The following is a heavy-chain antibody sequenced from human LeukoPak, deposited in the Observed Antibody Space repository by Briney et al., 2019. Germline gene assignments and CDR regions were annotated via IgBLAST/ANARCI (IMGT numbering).Heavy chain of an antibody. Sequence: GGSLRPSCAASGFTFSDSYMSWFRQPPGRGLEGFSYISSSGTNIYYADSVKGRFTIYRDNAKNSLYLQMNSLRAEDTALYYCAKAWGAVAGTVDYWGQGTLVTVSS. V-gene: IGHV3-11*01. D-gene: IGHD6-19*01. J-gene: IGHJ4*02. CDR2: ISSSGTNI. CDR1: GFTFSDSY. CDR3: AKAWGAVAGTVDY.